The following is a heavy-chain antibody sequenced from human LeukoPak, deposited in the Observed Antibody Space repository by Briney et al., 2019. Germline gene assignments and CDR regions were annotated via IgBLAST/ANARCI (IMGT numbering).Heavy chain of an antibody. J-gene: IGHJ4*02. CDR2: ISSSGSTI. V-gene: IGHV3-11*01. CDR3: ARDSAYYYDSSGYLYY. Sequence: GGSLRLSCAASGFTFSDYYMSWIRQAPGKGLEWVSYISSSGSTIYYADSVKGRFTISRDNAKNSLYLQMNSLRAEDTAVYYCARDSAYYYDSSGYLYYWGQGTLVTVSS. D-gene: IGHD3-22*01. CDR1: GFTFSDYY.